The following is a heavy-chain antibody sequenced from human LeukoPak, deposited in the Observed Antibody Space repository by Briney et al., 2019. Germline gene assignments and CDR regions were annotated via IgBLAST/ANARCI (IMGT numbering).Heavy chain of an antibody. CDR2: MNPNSGNT. CDR1: GYTFTSYD. Sequence: ASVKVSCKASGYTFTSYDINWVRQATGQGLEWMGWMNPNSGNTGYAQKFQGRVTMTRNTSISTAYMELSSLRSEDTAVYYCAIPSSYRAENWFDPWGQGTLVTVSS. J-gene: IGHJ5*02. V-gene: IGHV1-8*01. CDR3: AIPSSYRAENWFDP.